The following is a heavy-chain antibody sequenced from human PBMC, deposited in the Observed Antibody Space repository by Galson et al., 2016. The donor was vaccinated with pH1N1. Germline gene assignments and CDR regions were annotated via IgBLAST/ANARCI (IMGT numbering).Heavy chain of an antibody. Sequence: PALVKPTQTLTLTCTFFGFSLTTSGVCVNWIRQPPGKALEWLARFDWDDDKYYSTSLKTRLTISKDTSKNHVVLTMTNMDPVDTATYYCARTHITSAANFDYWGQGTLVTVSS. V-gene: IGHV2-70*11. CDR3: ARTHITSAANFDY. J-gene: IGHJ4*02. CDR2: FDWDDDK. D-gene: IGHD6-13*01. CDR1: GFSLTTSGVC.